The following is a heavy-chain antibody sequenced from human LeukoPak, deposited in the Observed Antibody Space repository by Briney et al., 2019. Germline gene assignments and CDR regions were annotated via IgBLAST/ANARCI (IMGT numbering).Heavy chain of an antibody. CDR3: ATSGYSSGWYDRH. CDR1: VYTLTELS. D-gene: IGHD6-19*01. J-gene: IGHJ4*02. Sequence: ASVTVSFTCSVYTLTELSMHWVRQAPGKGLEWMGGFDPEDGETIYAQKFQGRVTMTEDTSTDTAYMELSSLRSEDTAVYYCATSGYSSGWYDRHWGQGTLVTVSS. CDR2: FDPEDGET. V-gene: IGHV1-24*01.